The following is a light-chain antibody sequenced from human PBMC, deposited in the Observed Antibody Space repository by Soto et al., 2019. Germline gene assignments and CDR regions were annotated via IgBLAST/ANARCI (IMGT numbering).Light chain of an antibody. J-gene: IGKJ4*01. CDR1: QSISSW. CDR2: DAS. Sequence: DIQMTQSPSTLSASVGDRVTITCRASQSISSWLAWYQQKPGKAPKLLIYDASSLESGVPSRFSGSGSRTDFTLTVSSLEPEDIAIYYCQERSRWPRATFGGGTKVDI. CDR3: QERSRWPRAT. V-gene: IGKV1-5*01.